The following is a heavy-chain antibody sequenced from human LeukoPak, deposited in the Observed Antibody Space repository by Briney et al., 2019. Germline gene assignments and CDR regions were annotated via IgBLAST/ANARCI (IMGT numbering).Heavy chain of an antibody. CDR3: VKASSSSPQYDWFDA. CDR1: GFTFSTYA. J-gene: IGHJ5*02. D-gene: IGHD6-6*01. V-gene: IGHV3-23*01. CDR2: VSGTGGRT. Sequence: GGSLRLSCAASGFTFSTYAMSWVRQAPGKGLEWVSVVSGTGGRTYYADSVKGRFTISRDNSKNTLYLQMNSLRAEDTALYYCVKASSSSPQYDWFDAWGQGTLVTVSS.